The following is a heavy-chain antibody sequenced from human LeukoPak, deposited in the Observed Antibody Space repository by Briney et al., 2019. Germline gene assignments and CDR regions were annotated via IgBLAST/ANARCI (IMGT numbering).Heavy chain of an antibody. CDR3: ARGGVRFHYMDV. CDR1: GGSFSGYY. V-gene: IGHV4-34*01. CDR2: INHSGST. J-gene: IGHJ6*03. Sequence: SETLSLTCAVYGGSFSGYYWSWIRQPPGKGLEWIGEINHSGSTNYNPSLKSRVTISVDTSKNQFSLKLSSVTAADTAVYYCARGGVRFHYMDVWGKGTTVTVSS. D-gene: IGHD3-10*01.